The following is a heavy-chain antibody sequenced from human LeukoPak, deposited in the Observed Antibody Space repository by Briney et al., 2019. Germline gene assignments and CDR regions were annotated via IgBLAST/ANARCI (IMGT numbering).Heavy chain of an antibody. CDR1: GFTFNNFG. D-gene: IGHD6-19*01. V-gene: IGHV3-30*02. CDR2: IGYDGSSK. Sequence: GSLRLSCAASGFTFNNFGLHWARPAPGKGLEWVAFIGYDGSSKFYADPVKGRFTISRDTSTKTLYLQMNSLRAEDTALYYCAKDRTVFGFGWYVIDYWGLGTLVTVSS. J-gene: IGHJ4*02. CDR3: AKDRTVFGFGWYVIDY.